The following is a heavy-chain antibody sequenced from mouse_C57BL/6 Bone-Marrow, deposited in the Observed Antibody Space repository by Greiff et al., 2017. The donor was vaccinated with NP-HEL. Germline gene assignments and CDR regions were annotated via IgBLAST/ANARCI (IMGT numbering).Heavy chain of an antibody. CDR2: IYPRSGNT. D-gene: IGHD1-1*01. V-gene: IGHV1-81*01. J-gene: IGHJ4*01. Sequence: VQLQQSGAELARPGASVKLSCKASGYTFTSFGISWVKQRTGQGLEWIGEIYPRSGNTYYNEKFKGKATLTADKSSSTAYMELRSLTSEDSAVYFCARYYYGSSYAMDYWGQGTSVTVSS. CDR3: ARYYYGSSYAMDY. CDR1: GYTFTSFG.